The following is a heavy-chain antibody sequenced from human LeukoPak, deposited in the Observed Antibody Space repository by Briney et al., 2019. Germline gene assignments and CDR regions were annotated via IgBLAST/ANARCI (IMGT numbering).Heavy chain of an antibody. J-gene: IGHJ3*02. CDR2: VSYSGSA. CDR3: ARDQSGGGDAFDI. CDR1: GGSVSSGAYY. Sequence: PSETLSLTCNVSGGSVSSGAYYWSWVRQPPGKGLDWTGYVSYSGSAEYNPSLKSRVTMSVDTTTNQFSLKLSSVTAADTAVYYCARDQSGGGDAFDIWGQGTMVTVSS. V-gene: IGHV4-61*08. D-gene: IGHD4-23*01.